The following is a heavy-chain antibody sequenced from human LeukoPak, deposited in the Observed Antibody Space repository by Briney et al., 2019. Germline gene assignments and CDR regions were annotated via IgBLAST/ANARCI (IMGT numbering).Heavy chain of an antibody. CDR2: IYTSGST. CDR3: ASAPIVVPGGIAFDI. D-gene: IGHD3-22*01. J-gene: IGHJ3*02. V-gene: IGHV4-61*02. Sequence: PSQTLSLTYTVSGGSISSGSYYWSWIRQPAGKGLEWIGRIYTSGSTNYNPSLKSRVTISVDTSKNQFSLKLSSVTAADTAVYYCASAPIVVPGGIAFDIWGQGTMVTVSS. CDR1: GGSISSGSYY.